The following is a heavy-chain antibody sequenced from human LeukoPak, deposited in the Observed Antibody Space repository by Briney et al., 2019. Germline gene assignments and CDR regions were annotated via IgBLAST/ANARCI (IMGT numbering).Heavy chain of an antibody. V-gene: IGHV3-30*02. J-gene: IGHJ2*01. CDR2: IWYAGSTE. CDR1: GFTFSSYG. Sequence: GGSLRLSCEASGFTFSSYGFHWVRQAPGKGLEWVASIWYAGSTEYYGDAVKDRFIISRDNSKSTLYLQMSSLRNEDTAIYFCAKDMGIAATGTWSFDLWGRGTLVIVSS. D-gene: IGHD6-13*01. CDR3: AKDMGIAATGTWSFDL.